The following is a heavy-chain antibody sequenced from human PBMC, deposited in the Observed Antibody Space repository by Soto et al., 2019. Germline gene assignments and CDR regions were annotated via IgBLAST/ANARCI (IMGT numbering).Heavy chain of an antibody. CDR1: GFTFSNYA. CDR3: ARAGCDGGTRYTLVGLRSGMDV. Sequence: QVQLVESGGGVVQPARSLRLSCAASGFTFSNYAMYWVRQAPGKGLEWGAVISYDGNNKYYADSVKVRFTISRDNSKNTLYLHMNGLRAEDTAVYYCARAGCDGGTRYTLVGLRSGMDVWGQGTTVTGSS. D-gene: IGHD2-15*01. CDR2: ISYDGNNK. V-gene: IGHV3-30-3*01. J-gene: IGHJ6*02.